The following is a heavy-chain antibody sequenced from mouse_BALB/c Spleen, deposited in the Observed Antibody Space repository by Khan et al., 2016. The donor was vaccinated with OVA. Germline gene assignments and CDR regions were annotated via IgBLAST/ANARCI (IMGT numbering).Heavy chain of an antibody. CDR1: GFTFSSFG. D-gene: IGHD1-1*01. Sequence: EVELVESGGGLVQPGGSRKLSCAASGFTFSSFGMHWVRQAPEKGLEWVAYISSDSSTIYYGDTVKGRFTISRDNPKNTLFLQMTSLRSDDTAMYYCTRSFYYGYYFDYWGQGTTLTVSS. CDR2: ISSDSSTI. CDR3: TRSFYYGYYFDY. V-gene: IGHV5-17*02. J-gene: IGHJ2*01.